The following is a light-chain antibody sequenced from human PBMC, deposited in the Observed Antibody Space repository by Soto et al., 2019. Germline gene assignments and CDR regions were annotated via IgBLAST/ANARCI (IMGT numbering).Light chain of an antibody. CDR1: QSVGKY. V-gene: IGKV3-20*01. J-gene: IGKJ1*01. CDR2: GAS. CDR3: QQYGSSSWT. Sequence: EVVLTQSPGTLSLSPGERATLSFRASQSVGKYLVWYQQKPGQAPRLLIYGASSRATGIPDRFSGSGSGTDFTLTISRLEPEDFAVYYCQQYGSSSWTFGQGTKVDIK.